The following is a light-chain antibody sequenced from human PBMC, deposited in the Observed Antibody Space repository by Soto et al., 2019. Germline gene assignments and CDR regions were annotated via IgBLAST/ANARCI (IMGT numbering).Light chain of an antibody. Sequence: QSILTQPPSESGTPGQRVTISCSGSGSNIGRNSVNWYQQVAGTAPKLLIYGNNQRPSGVPDRFSDSKSGTSASLAISGLQSDDEADYYCSTWDDSLDGVVFGGGTKVTVL. V-gene: IGLV1-44*01. CDR2: GNN. CDR3: STWDDSLDGVV. J-gene: IGLJ2*01. CDR1: GSNIGRNS.